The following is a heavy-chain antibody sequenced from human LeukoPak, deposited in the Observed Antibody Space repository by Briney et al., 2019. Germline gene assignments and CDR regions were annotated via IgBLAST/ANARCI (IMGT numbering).Heavy chain of an antibody. V-gene: IGHV1-8*02. CDR2: MNPNSGNT. J-gene: IGHJ4*02. Sequence: ASVKVSCKASGGTFSSYAISWVRQATGQGLEWMGWMNPNSGNTGYAQKFQGRVTMTRNTSISTAYMELSSLRSEDTAVYYCARLGGIAAAGIDYWGQGTLVTVSS. CDR3: ARLGGIAAAGIDY. CDR1: GGTFSSYA. D-gene: IGHD6-13*01.